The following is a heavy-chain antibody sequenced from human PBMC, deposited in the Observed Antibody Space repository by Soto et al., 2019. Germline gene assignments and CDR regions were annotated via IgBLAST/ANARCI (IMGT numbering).Heavy chain of an antibody. CDR3: ARDPHDYGDHYFDY. D-gene: IGHD4-17*01. V-gene: IGHV3-7*01. CDR1: GFTFSSYW. J-gene: IGHJ4*02. Sequence: GGSLRLSCAASGFTFSSYWMSWVRQAPGKGLEWVANIKQDGSEKYYVDSVKGRFTISRDNAKNSLYLQMNSLRAEDTAVYYCARDPHDYGDHYFDYWGQGTLVTVSS. CDR2: IKQDGSEK.